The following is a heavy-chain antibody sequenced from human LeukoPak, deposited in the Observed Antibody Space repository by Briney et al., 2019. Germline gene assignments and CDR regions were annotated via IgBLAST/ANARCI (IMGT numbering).Heavy chain of an antibody. V-gene: IGHV4-59*01. CDR2: IYYSGDT. Sequence: SETLSLTCTVSGGSISNYYWSWIRQPPGKGLEWIGFIYYSGDTSYNPSLQSRVTISVDTTKNQFSLKLSSVTAADTAVYYCARVLVGGYVDFDYWGQGTLVTVSS. CDR3: ARVLVGGYVDFDY. J-gene: IGHJ4*02. CDR1: GGSISNYY. D-gene: IGHD5-12*01.